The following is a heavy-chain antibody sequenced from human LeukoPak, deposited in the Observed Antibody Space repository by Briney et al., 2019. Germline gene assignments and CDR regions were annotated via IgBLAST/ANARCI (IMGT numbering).Heavy chain of an antibody. J-gene: IGHJ5*02. Sequence: ASVKVSCKASGYTFTSYGISWVRQAPGQGLEWMGWISAYNGNTNYAQKLQGRVTMITDTSTSTDYMELTSLTSDDTAVYYCARDNSVGETAWWFDPWGQGTLVTVSS. CDR3: ARDNSVGETAWWFDP. CDR1: GYTFTSYG. D-gene: IGHD1-26*01. V-gene: IGHV1-18*01. CDR2: ISAYNGNT.